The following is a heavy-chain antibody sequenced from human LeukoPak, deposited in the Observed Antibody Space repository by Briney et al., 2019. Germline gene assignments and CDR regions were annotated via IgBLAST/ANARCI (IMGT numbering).Heavy chain of an antibody. D-gene: IGHD6-19*01. CDR1: GFTFDDYA. CDR3: AKDMLSAVAGTFDY. Sequence: GGSLRLSCAASGFTFDDYAMHWVRQAPGKGLEWVSGIGWNSDSIVYADSVKGRFTISRDNAKNSLYLQMNSLRAEDTALYYCAKDMLSAVAGTFDYWGQGTLVTVSS. V-gene: IGHV3-9*01. J-gene: IGHJ4*02. CDR2: IGWNSDSI.